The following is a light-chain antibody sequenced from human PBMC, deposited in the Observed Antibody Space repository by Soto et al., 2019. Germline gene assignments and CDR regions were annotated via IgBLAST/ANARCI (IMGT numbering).Light chain of an antibody. Sequence: QSVLTQPPSVSAAPGQMITVSCSGSSSNIGSNFVSWYQQFPGSAPRLLIYDNNERPSGIPVRFSGSKSGTSATLGITGLQAGDEAVYYCGAWDNSLSGGRAVFGGGTQLTVL. CDR1: SSNIGSNF. J-gene: IGLJ3*02. CDR2: DNN. V-gene: IGLV1-51*01. CDR3: GAWDNSLSGGRAV.